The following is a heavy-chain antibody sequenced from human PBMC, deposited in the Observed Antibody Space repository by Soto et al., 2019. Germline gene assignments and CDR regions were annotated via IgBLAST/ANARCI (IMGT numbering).Heavy chain of an antibody. CDR3: AREPPETPPDY. V-gene: IGHV1-18*01. CDR1: GYTFSDYG. J-gene: IGHJ4*02. Sequence: VSCKTSGYTFSDYGISWVRQAPGQGLEWMGWISAKNGNTNFAQKFRGRVTMITDTSTNTVYMELRNLRLDDTAVYYCAREPPETPPDYWGQGTLVTVSS. CDR2: ISAKNGNT.